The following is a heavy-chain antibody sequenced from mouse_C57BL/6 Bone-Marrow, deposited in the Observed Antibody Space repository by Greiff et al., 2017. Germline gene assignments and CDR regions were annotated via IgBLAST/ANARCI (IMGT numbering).Heavy chain of an antibody. D-gene: IGHD1-1*01. J-gene: IGHJ1*03. Sequence: VQLKQSGTVLARPGASVKMSCMTSGYTFTSYWMHWVKQRPGQGLEWIGAIYPGNSDTSYNQKFKGKAKLTAVTSASTAYMELSSLTNEDSAVYYCTRKNYYGSSYDWYFDVWGTGTTVTVSS. CDR2: IYPGNSDT. CDR3: TRKNYYGSSYDWYFDV. CDR1: GYTFTSYW. V-gene: IGHV1-5*01.